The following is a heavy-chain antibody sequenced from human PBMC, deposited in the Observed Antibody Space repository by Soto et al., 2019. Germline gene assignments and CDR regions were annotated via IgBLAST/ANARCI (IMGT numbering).Heavy chain of an antibody. CDR1: GGSISSSSYY. CDR3: ARPYRQDTVAGNY. V-gene: IGHV4-39*01. J-gene: IGHJ4*02. Sequence: SETLSLTCTVSGGSISSSSYYWGWIRQPPGKGLEWIGSIYYTGITHYNPSLKSRATISIDTSKNQFSLNLNSVTATDTAVYYWARPYRQDTVAGNYWGQGTLVTVSS. CDR2: IYYTGIT. D-gene: IGHD6-19*01.